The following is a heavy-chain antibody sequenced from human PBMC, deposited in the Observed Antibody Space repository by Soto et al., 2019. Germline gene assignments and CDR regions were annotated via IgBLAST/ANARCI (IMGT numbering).Heavy chain of an antibody. Sequence: EVQLVESGGGVVQPGGSLRLSCAASGFTFSTYGMHWVRQVPGKGLVWVSHIDNDGISTTYADSVKGRFTISRDNAKNKLYLQRKSLRAEDTAVYYCVREDFGLGSDYWGLGTLVTVSS. CDR2: IDNDGIST. D-gene: IGHD1-26*01. J-gene: IGHJ4*02. CDR1: GFTFSTYG. CDR3: VREDFGLGSDY. V-gene: IGHV3-74*01.